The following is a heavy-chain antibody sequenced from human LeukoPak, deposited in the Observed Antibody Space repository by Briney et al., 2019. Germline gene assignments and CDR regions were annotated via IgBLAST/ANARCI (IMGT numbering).Heavy chain of an antibody. CDR1: GYTFTSYY. D-gene: IGHD2-2*01. J-gene: IGHJ5*02. CDR3: ARGYSSVVPAALNNWFDP. Sequence: VASVKVSCKASGYTFTSYYMHWVRQAPGQGLEWMGIINPSGGGTSYAQKFQGRVTMTRDMSTSTVYMELSSLRSEDTAVYYCARGYSSVVPAALNNWFDPWGQGTLVTVSS. CDR2: INPSGGGT. V-gene: IGHV1-46*01.